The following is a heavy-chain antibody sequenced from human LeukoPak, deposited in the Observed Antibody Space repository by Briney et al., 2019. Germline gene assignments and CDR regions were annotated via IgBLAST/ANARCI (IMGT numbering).Heavy chain of an antibody. V-gene: IGHV1-69*05. Sequence: GASVKVSCKASGGTFSSYAISWVRQAPGQGLEWMGGIIPIFGTANYAQKFQGRVTITTDESTSTAYMELSSLRSEDTAVYYCARVAGIVGAEYNWFDPWGQGTLVTVSS. D-gene: IGHD1-26*01. J-gene: IGHJ5*02. CDR1: GGTFSSYA. CDR3: ARVAGIVGAEYNWFDP. CDR2: IIPIFGTA.